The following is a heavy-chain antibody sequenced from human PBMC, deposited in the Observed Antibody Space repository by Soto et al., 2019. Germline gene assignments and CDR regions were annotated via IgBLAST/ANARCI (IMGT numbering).Heavy chain of an antibody. CDR3: ARRVVLGWFDP. V-gene: IGHV1-18*04. D-gene: IGHD3-3*01. CDR1: GYTFTSCG. J-gene: IGHJ5*02. CDR2: ISAYNGNT. Sequence: ASVKVSCKASGYTFTSCGISWARQAPGQGLEWMGWISAYNGNTNYAQKLQGRVTMTTDTSTSTAYMELRSLRSDDTAVYYCARRVVLGWFDPWGQGTLVTVSS.